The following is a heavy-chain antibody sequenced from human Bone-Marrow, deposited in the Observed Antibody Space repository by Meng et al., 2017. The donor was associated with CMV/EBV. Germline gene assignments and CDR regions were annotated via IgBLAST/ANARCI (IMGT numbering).Heavy chain of an antibody. CDR2: ISVYNGYT. J-gene: IGHJ3*02. CDR1: GYTFTNYG. CDR3: AREYCTSCDRGDAFDI. D-gene: IGHD2-8*01. Sequence: AAVMVIFKASGYTFTNYGISWVRQAPGQGLEWMGWISVYNGYTNYAQKFQGRVTMTTDTSTSTAYMELRSLRSDNTAVYYCAREYCTSCDRGDAFDIWGQGTMVTVSS. V-gene: IGHV1-18*01.